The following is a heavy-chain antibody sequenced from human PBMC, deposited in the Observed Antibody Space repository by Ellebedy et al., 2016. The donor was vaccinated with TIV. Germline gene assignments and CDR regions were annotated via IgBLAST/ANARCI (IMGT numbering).Heavy chain of an antibody. CDR2: ISTHNGNT. D-gene: IGHD3-3*01. CDR3: ARTFGDFDF. J-gene: IGHJ4*02. Sequence: AASVKVSCKASGYTFTSYGISWVRQAPGQGLEWMGWISTHNGNTKYSQKVQGRVTMTTDTSTSTAFMEVRSLTSDKTAIYYCARTFGDFDFWGQGTLVTVSS. CDR1: GYTFTSYG. V-gene: IGHV1-18*04.